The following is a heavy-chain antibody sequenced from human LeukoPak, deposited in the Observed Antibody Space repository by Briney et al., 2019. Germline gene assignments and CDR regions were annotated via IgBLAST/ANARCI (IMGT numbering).Heavy chain of an antibody. Sequence: TSETLSLTCAVYGGSFSGYYWSWIRQPPGKGLEWIGEINHSGSTNYNPSLKSRVTISGDTSKNQFSLKLSSVTAADTAVYYCARFADYYYYYYMDAWGKGTTVTVSS. V-gene: IGHV4-34*01. CDR3: ARFADYYYYYYMDA. CDR2: INHSGST. CDR1: GGSFSGYY. D-gene: IGHD3-10*01. J-gene: IGHJ6*03.